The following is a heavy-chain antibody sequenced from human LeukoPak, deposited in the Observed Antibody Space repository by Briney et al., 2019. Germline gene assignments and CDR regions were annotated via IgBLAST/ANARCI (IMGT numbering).Heavy chain of an antibody. D-gene: IGHD2-15*01. CDR3: ARPELPGWSVLSDF. CDR1: GFTFRKYW. J-gene: IGHJ4*02. V-gene: IGHV3-7*01. CDR2: INQDGSET. Sequence: GGSLRLSCAASGFTFRKYWMSWVRQAPGKGLEWVANINQDGSETYYADSVKGRFTMSRDNGKNSLDLQMNSLRAEDTAVYYCARPELPGWSVLSDFWGQGTLVTVSS.